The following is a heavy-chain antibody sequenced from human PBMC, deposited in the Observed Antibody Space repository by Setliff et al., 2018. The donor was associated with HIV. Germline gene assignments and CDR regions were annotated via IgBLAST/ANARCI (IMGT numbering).Heavy chain of an antibody. J-gene: IGHJ3*02. Sequence: PGESLKISCTGSGYKFTNYWIGWVRQMPGKGLQYMGIIYPGDSDTRYSPSFQGQVTISADKSISTAYLQWSSLKASDTAMYYCGRRLSGYQLPYRTETFDIWGQGTMVTVSS. CDR2: IYPGDSDT. D-gene: IGHD2-2*01. CDR1: GYKFTNYW. V-gene: IGHV5-51*01. CDR3: GRRLSGYQLPYRTETFDI.